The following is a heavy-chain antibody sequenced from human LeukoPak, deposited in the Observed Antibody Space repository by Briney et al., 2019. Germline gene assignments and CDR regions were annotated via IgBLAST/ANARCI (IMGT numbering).Heavy chain of an antibody. CDR3: VRDRGNHVTDH. V-gene: IGHV4-39*07. CDR1: GGSISTSGYY. D-gene: IGHD1-14*01. Sequence: SETLSLTFTVSGGSISTSGYYWGWIRQPPGMGLEWIGTIDYTGRTYYGSSLKSRVTISLETSKTQFSLRVSSVTAADTAVYYCVRDRGNHVTDHWGQGTLVTVSS. J-gene: IGHJ4*02. CDR2: IDYTGRT.